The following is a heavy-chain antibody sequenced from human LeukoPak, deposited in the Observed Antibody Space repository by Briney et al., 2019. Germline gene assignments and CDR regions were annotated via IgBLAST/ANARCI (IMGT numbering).Heavy chain of an antibody. V-gene: IGHV3-23*01. CDR3: AKGPGVVVNTWAIGAFDI. CDR1: GFTFSSYA. CDR2: ISGSGGST. D-gene: IGHD3-22*01. J-gene: IGHJ3*02. Sequence: GGSLRLSCAASGFTFSSYAMSWVRQAPGKGLEWVSAISGSGGSTYYADSVKGRFTISRDNSKNTLYLQMNSLRAEDTAVYYCAKGPGVVVNTWAIGAFDIWGQGTMVTVSS.